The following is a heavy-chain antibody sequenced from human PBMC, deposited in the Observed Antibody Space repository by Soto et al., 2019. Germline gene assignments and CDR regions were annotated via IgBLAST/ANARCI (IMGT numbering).Heavy chain of an antibody. CDR2: ISAYNGNT. J-gene: IGHJ3*02. V-gene: IGHV1-18*01. CDR1: GGTFSSYA. Sequence: ASVKVSCKASGGTFSSYAISWVRQAPGQGLEWMGWISAYNGNTNYAQKLQGRVTMTTDTSTSTAYMELRSLRSDDTAVYYCAIKRITMVRGTSDAFDIWGQGTMVTVSS. D-gene: IGHD3-10*01. CDR3: AIKRITMVRGTSDAFDI.